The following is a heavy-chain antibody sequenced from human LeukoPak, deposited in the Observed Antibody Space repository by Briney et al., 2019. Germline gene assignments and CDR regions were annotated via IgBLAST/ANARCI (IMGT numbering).Heavy chain of an antibody. V-gene: IGHV4-59*08. Sequence: SETLSLTCTVSGGSISSFYWSWIRQPPGKELEWIGYIYYSGSTNYNPSLQSRVTISVDTSKNQFSLRLSSVTAADTAVYYCARRSDGYSSGCLDYWGQGILATVSS. J-gene: IGHJ4*02. D-gene: IGHD6-19*01. CDR2: IYYSGST. CDR1: GGSISSFY. CDR3: ARRSDGYSSGCLDY.